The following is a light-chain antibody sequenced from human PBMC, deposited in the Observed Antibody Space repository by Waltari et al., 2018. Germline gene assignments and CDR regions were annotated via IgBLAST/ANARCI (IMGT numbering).Light chain of an antibody. J-gene: IGLJ3*02. CDR1: SSDVGGYNY. CDR3: CSFTSRSTWV. CDR2: DVS. Sequence: QSALTQPASVSGSPGQSITISCTGTSSDVGGYNYVPWYQQHPGKVPKLLIFDVSNRPSGVSNRFAGTKSCNTASLTISGLQAEDESDYYCCSFTSRSTWVFGGGTKLTVL. V-gene: IGLV2-14*01.